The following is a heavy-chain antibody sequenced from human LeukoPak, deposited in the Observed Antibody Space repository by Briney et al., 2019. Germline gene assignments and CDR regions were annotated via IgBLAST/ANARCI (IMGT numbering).Heavy chain of an antibody. Sequence: ASVKVSCKASGGTFSSYAISWVRQAPGQGLEWMGRIIPIFGIANYAQKFQGRVTITADKSTSTAYMELSSLRSEDTAVYYCARLTGTTSKRSVYYFNYWGQGTLVTVSS. J-gene: IGHJ4*02. V-gene: IGHV1-69*04. CDR1: GGTFSSYA. D-gene: IGHD1-20*01. CDR2: IIPIFGIA. CDR3: ARLTGTTSKRSVYYFNY.